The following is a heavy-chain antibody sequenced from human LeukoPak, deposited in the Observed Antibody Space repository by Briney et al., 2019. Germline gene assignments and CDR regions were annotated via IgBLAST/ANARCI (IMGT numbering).Heavy chain of an antibody. Sequence: GGALRLSCAASGFTFSSYGMHWVRQAPGKGLEGVAFIRYDGSNKYYADSVKGRFTISRDNSKNTLYLQMNSLRAEDTAVYYCAKVYYYSSAYGYWGQGTLVTVSS. CDR1: GFTFSSYG. D-gene: IGHD3-22*01. J-gene: IGHJ4*02. V-gene: IGHV3-30*02. CDR3: AKVYYYSSAYGY. CDR2: IRYDGSNK.